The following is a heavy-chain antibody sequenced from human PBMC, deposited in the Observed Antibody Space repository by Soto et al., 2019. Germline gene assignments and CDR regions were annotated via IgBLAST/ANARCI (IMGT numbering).Heavy chain of an antibody. D-gene: IGHD6-6*01. V-gene: IGHV4-59*08. Sequence: ETLSLTCTVSGGSISSYYWSWIRQPPGKGLEWIGYIYYSGSINYNPSLKSRVNISVDTSKNQFSLKLSSVTAADTAVYYCARGKLYSSSFNWFDPWGQGTLVTVSS. CDR2: IYYSGSI. J-gene: IGHJ5*02. CDR1: GGSISSYY. CDR3: ARGKLYSSSFNWFDP.